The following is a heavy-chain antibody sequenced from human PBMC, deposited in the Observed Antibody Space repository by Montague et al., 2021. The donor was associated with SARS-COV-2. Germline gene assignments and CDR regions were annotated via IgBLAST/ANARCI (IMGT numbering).Heavy chain of an antibody. CDR1: GGSISSGSHY. Sequence: TLSLTCSVSGGSISSGSHYWSWIRQPAGKGLEWIGRIYTSGGANYNPSLNSRVTISVDTSKNQFSLNLTSVTAADTAVYYCARAALPGRKNWFDPWGQGTLVTVSS. V-gene: IGHV4-61*02. J-gene: IGHJ5*02. D-gene: IGHD2-2*01. CDR3: ARAALPGRKNWFDP. CDR2: IYTSGGA.